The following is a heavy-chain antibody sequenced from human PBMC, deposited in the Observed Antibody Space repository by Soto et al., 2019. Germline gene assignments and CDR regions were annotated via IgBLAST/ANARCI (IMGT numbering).Heavy chain of an antibody. D-gene: IGHD6-19*01. J-gene: IGHJ4*02. Sequence: SETLSLTCTVSGGSISSYYWSWIRQPPGKGLEWIGYIYYSGSTNYNPSLKSRVTISVDTSKNQFSLKLSSVTAADTAVYYCARSRSFWWLVRPSDFDYWGQGTLVTVSS. V-gene: IGHV4-59*01. CDR2: IYYSGST. CDR3: ARSRSFWWLVRPSDFDY. CDR1: GGSISSYY.